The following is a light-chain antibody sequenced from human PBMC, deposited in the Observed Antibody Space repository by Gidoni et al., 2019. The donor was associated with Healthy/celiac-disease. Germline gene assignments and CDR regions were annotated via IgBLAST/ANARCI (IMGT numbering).Light chain of an antibody. J-gene: IGKJ4*01. V-gene: IGKV3-20*01. CDR2: GAS. CDR3: QQYGSSPALT. CDR1: QSVSSSY. Sequence: EIVLTQSPGTLSLSPRERATLSCRASQSVSSSYSAWYQQNPGQAPRHLIYGASSRAAGIPDRFSGSGSGTDFTLTISRLEPEDFAVYYCQQYGSSPALTFGGGTKVEIK.